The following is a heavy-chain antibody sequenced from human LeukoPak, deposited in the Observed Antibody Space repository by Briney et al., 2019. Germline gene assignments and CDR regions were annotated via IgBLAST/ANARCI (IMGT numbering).Heavy chain of an antibody. CDR1: GFTFSNYW. Sequence: GGSLRLSCSASGFTFSNYWMSWVRQAPGKGLEWVANIKYDGSEKYYVDSVKGRFTITRDNAENSLYLQMNSLRVEDTAMYYCARGGGCPDYWGQGTLVTVSS. V-gene: IGHV3-7*01. CDR2: IKYDGSEK. D-gene: IGHD1-26*01. CDR3: ARGGGCPDY. J-gene: IGHJ4*02.